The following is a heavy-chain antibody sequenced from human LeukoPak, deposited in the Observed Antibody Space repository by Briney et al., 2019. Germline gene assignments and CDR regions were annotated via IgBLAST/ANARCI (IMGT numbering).Heavy chain of an antibody. CDR1: GFTLSTYA. Sequence: PGGSLRPSGPASGFTLSTYAMHWSRKAQGKGREWVAVISYDGSNKYYADSVKGRFTISRDNSKNTLYLQMNSLRAEDTAVYYCARADSDFWSGYLYYYYGMDVWGQGTTVTVSS. CDR2: ISYDGSNK. V-gene: IGHV3-30*04. CDR3: ARADSDFWSGYLYYYYGMDV. J-gene: IGHJ6*02. D-gene: IGHD3-3*01.